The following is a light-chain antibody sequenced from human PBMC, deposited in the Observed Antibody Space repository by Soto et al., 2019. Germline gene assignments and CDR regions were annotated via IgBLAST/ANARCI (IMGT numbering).Light chain of an antibody. CDR3: SSYTSSTTLVV. Sequence: QSALTQPASVSGSPGQSITISCTGSSSDVGGYNYVSWYQQHSGKAPKLMIFEVSNRPSGVSNRFSGSKSGNTASLIISGLQAEDEADYYCSSYTSSTTLVVFGGGTQLTVL. V-gene: IGLV2-14*01. CDR2: EVS. CDR1: SSDVGGYNY. J-gene: IGLJ2*01.